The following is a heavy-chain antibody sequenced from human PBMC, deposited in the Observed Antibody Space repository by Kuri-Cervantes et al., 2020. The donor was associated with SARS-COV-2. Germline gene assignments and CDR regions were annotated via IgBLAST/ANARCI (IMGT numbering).Heavy chain of an antibody. CDR2: IYYSGST. CDR1: GYSISSGYY. D-gene: IGHD2-2*01. J-gene: IGHJ4*02. CDR3: AREGYCSSVSCFLFDY. Sequence: SQTLSLTCAVSGYSISSGYYWGWIRQPPGKGLEWIGYIYYSGSTNYNPSLKSRVTISVDTSKNQFSLKLSSVTAADTAVYYCAREGYCSSVSCFLFDYWGQGMLVTVSS. V-gene: IGHV4-38-2*02.